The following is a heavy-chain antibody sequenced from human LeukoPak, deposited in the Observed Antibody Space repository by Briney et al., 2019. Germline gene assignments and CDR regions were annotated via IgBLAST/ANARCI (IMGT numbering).Heavy chain of an antibody. CDR2: INPNTGGT. J-gene: IGHJ4*02. Sequence: ASVKVSCKASGYTFIRYYIQWVRQAPGQGLEWMGRINPNTGGTNYAQKFQGRVTMTRDTTISTAYMELSSLRSEDTAVYYCARDQGYCGGDCYSDWGQGTLVTVSS. V-gene: IGHV1-2*06. CDR1: GYTFIRYY. D-gene: IGHD2-21*02. CDR3: ARDQGYCGGDCYSD.